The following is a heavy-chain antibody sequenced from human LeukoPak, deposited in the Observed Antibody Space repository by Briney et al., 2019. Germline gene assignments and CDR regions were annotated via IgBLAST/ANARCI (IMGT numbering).Heavy chain of an antibody. J-gene: IGHJ4*02. Sequence: PGGSLRLSCAASGFTFSSYAMHWVRQAPGKGLEWVAVISCDGSNKYYADSVKGRFTISRDNSKNTLYLQMNSLRAEDTAVYYCARAEGGYSYGYDILTGYTHLVYWGQGTLVTVSS. CDR1: GFTFSSYA. CDR2: ISCDGSNK. V-gene: IGHV3-30*01. D-gene: IGHD3-9*01. CDR3: ARAEGGYSYGYDILTGYTHLVY.